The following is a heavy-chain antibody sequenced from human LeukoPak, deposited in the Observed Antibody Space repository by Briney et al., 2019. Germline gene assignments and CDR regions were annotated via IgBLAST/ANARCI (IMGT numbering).Heavy chain of an antibody. V-gene: IGHV3-15*01. J-gene: IGHJ4*02. CDR1: GFTFNTAW. D-gene: IGHD1-26*01. CDR2: IQSKNDGGTT. Sequence: GGSLRLSCAASGFTFNTAWMTWVRQAPGKGLEWLGRIQSKNDGGTTDYSASVKGRFSISRDDSINTLYLHLNSLESEDSALYYCTTGGSYNRGETQDNQSFDHWGQGTLVTVSS. CDR3: TTGGSYNRGETQDNQSFDH.